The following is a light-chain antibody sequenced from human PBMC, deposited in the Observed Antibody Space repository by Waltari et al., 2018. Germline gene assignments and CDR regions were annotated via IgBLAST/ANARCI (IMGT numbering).Light chain of an antibody. CDR3: HQYNNWPPGGT. J-gene: IGKJ1*01. V-gene: IGKV3-15*01. Sequence: EIVMTQSPAALSVSPGERATLSCRASQSVGINLAWYQQKPGQAPRLLISTASTRATGIPARFSGSGSGTEFTLTINRLQSEDSAIYYCHQYNNWPPGGTFGQGTKVELK. CDR1: QSVGIN. CDR2: TAS.